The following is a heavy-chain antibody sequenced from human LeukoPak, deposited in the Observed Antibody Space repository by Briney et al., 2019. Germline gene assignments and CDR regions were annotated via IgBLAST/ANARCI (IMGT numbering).Heavy chain of an antibody. CDR2: INHSGST. Sequence: SETLSLTCAVYGGSFSGYYWSWIRRPPGKGLEWIGEINHSGSTNYNPSLKSRVTISVDTSKNQFSLKLSSVTAADTAVYYCARVDVGGGFEYWGQGTLVTVSS. D-gene: IGHD3-16*01. CDR3: ARVDVGGGFEY. J-gene: IGHJ4*02. V-gene: IGHV4-34*01. CDR1: GGSFSGYY.